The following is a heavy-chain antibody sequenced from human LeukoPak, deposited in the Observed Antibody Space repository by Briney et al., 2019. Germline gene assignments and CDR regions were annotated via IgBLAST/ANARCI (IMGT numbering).Heavy chain of an antibody. Sequence: GGSLRLSCVASGISFNNYAMHWVRQAPGKGLEWVAMISYDGSDRKYVDPVKGRFTISRDNSRNTVHLQMSSLRPDDTAMYYCASPGATDWTDFDYWGQGSLVTVSS. CDR3: ASPGATDWTDFDY. D-gene: IGHD3-9*01. J-gene: IGHJ4*02. CDR2: ISYDGSDR. CDR1: GISFNNYA. V-gene: IGHV3-30*03.